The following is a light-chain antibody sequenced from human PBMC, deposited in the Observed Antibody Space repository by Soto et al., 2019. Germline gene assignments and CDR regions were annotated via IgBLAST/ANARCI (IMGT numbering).Light chain of an antibody. CDR2: EAS. V-gene: IGKV3-11*01. CDR1: QSVGNY. J-gene: IGKJ5*01. Sequence: EIVLTQSPATLSLSPGERATLSCRASQSVGNYLAWYQHKPGQAPRLLIYEASNRAAGIPARFSGSGSGTDFTLTISSLEPEDFAVYYCQQRNNWPRITFGQGTRLEIK. CDR3: QQRNNWPRIT.